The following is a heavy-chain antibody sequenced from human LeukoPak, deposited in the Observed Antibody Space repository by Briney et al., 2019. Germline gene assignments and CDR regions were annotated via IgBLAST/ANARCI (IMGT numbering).Heavy chain of an antibody. CDR2: FDPEDGET. J-gene: IGHJ6*02. V-gene: IGHV1-24*01. CDR3: ATDQRYSSSWSRDYYYYYGMDV. D-gene: IGHD6-13*01. Sequence: ASVTVSCKVSGYTLTELSMHWVRQAPGKGLEWMGGFDPEDGETIYAQKFQGRVTMTEDTSTDTAYMELSSLRSEDTAVYYCATDQRYSSSWSRDYYYYYGMDVWGQGTTVTVSS. CDR1: GYTLTELS.